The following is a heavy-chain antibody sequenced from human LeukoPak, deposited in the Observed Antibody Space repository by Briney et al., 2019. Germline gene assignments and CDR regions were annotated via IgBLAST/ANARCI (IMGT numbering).Heavy chain of an antibody. Sequence: GDSLRLSCAASGFSFSNYWFHWVRQARGEGLVWVSRTNEHGTIINYADSVKGRFTISRDNAKNTLYLQMNSLRTEDSALYYCVVDLSGSADYWGQGTLVTVSS. V-gene: IGHV3-74*01. J-gene: IGHJ4*02. D-gene: IGHD3-10*01. CDR3: VVDLSGSADY. CDR2: TNEHGTII. CDR1: GFSFSNYW.